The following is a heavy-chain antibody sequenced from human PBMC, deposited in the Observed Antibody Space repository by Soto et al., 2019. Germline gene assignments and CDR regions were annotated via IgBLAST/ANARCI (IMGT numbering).Heavy chain of an antibody. J-gene: IGHJ5*02. Sequence: SETLSLTCTVSGDSISSGGYYWSWIRQLPGKGLEWIGYIYSNGYTNYNPSLKSRVTISVDTSKNQFSLKLSSVTAADTAVYYFAKLPWADYGCIYVPWGNGTRATV. CDR2: IYSNGYT. CDR3: AKLPWADYGCIYVP. D-gene: IGHD4-17*01. V-gene: IGHV4-61*08. CDR1: GDSISSGGYY.